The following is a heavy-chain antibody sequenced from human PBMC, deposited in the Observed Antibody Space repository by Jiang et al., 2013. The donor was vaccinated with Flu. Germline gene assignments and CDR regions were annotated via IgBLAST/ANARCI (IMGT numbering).Heavy chain of an antibody. V-gene: IGHV4-34*01. CDR2: INPRKNS. CDR3: ARPKIGTTGAFDI. CDR1: GGSFNAYY. D-gene: IGHD1-1*01. J-gene: IGHJ3*02. Sequence: LLKPSETLSLTCAVYGGSFNAYYWTWIRQPPGKRLEWIGEINPRKNSNYNPSLETRVTISLDTSKNQFSLKLSSVTAADTAVYYCARPKIGTTGAFDIWGQGTMVTVSS.